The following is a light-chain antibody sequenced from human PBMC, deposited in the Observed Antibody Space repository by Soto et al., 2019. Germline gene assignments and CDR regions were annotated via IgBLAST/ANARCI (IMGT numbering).Light chain of an antibody. J-gene: IGLJ1*01. Sequence: QSALTQPASVSGSPGQSITISCTGSRNDVGAYKFVSWYQQFAGKAPRLIIYEVSRRPSGVSDRFSASKSGNTASLTISGLQTEDEADYYCSSYTNIATRVFGTGTKLTVL. CDR3: SSYTNIATRV. V-gene: IGLV2-14*01. CDR1: RNDVGAYKF. CDR2: EVS.